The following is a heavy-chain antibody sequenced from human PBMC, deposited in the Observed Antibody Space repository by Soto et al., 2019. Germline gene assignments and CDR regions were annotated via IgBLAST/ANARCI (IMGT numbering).Heavy chain of an antibody. D-gene: IGHD3-10*01. CDR2: ISAYNGNT. CDR1: GYTFTSYG. Sequence: PGASVKVSCKASGYTFTSYGIIWVRQAPGQGLEWMGWISAYNGNTNYAQKLQGRVTMTTDTSTSTAYMELRSLRSDDTAVYYCARGRLLWFGDPNFDYWGQGTLVTVYS. CDR3: ARGRLLWFGDPNFDY. J-gene: IGHJ4*02. V-gene: IGHV1-18*01.